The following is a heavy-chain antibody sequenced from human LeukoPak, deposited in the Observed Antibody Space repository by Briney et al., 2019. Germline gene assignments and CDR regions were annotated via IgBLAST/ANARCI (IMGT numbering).Heavy chain of an antibody. D-gene: IGHD4-23*01. V-gene: IGHV3-48*03. CDR2: ISSGGSTI. J-gene: IGHJ4*02. Sequence: GGSLRLSCAASGFIFSSYEMNWVRQAPGKGLEWVSYISSGGSTIYYADSVKGRFTISRDNAKNSLYLQMNSLRAEDTAVYYCARDYGGNYRAHIDYWGQGTLVTVSS. CDR3: ARDYGGNYRAHIDY. CDR1: GFIFSSYE.